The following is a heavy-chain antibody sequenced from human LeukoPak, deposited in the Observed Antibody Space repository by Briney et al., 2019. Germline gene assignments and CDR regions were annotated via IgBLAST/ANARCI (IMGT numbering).Heavy chain of an antibody. CDR2: INPKSGGT. CDR3: ARNTYSSGWSLDYYDAFDI. V-gene: IGHV1-2*02. CDR1: GYTFTGYY. J-gene: IGHJ3*02. D-gene: IGHD6-19*01. Sequence: GASVTVSCKASGYTFTGYYMHWVRQAPGQGVEWMGGINPKSGGTNYAQKFEGRVTMTRDTSISTAYMELSRLRSDDTAVYYCARNTYSSGWSLDYYDAFDIWGQGTMVTVSS.